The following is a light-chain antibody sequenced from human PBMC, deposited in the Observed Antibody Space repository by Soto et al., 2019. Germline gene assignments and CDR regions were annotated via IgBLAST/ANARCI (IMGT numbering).Light chain of an antibody. CDR1: QSISSNY. CDR3: QQDGSSPRT. V-gene: IGKV3-20*01. CDR2: GAS. J-gene: IGKJ1*01. Sequence: EIVLTQSPGTLSMSPGERATLSCRASQSISSNYLAWYQQKPGQAPRLLIYGASSRATGIPDRFSGSGSGTDVTLTSSRLEAADCAVQDSQQDGSSPRTFGQGTKVEFK.